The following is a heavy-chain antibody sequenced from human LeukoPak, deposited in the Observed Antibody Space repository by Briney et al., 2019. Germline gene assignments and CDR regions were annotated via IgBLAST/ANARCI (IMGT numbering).Heavy chain of an antibody. Sequence: GGSLRLSCAASGFTFSSYAMSWVRQAPGKGLEWVAVIWYDGSNKYYADSVKGRFTISRDNSKNTLYLQMNSLRAEDTAVYYCARPTTTSLLLWFGEEGFDYWGQGTLVTVSS. D-gene: IGHD3-10*01. V-gene: IGHV3-33*08. CDR2: IWYDGSNK. CDR1: GFTFSSYA. CDR3: ARPTTTSLLLWFGEEGFDY. J-gene: IGHJ4*02.